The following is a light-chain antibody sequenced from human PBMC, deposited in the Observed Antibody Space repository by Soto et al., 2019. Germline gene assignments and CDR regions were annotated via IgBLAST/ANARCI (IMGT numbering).Light chain of an antibody. CDR1: GRDVGDSSH. J-gene: IGLJ3*02. CDR2: EVN. V-gene: IGLV2-11*01. CDR3: CLSPGSLTWL. Sequence: QSALTQPRSVSGSPGQSVTISCTATGRDVGDSSHVSWYQLHPGTAPKLMIYEVNNRPSGVPDRFSGSKSGSTASLTISGLQAEDEAEYYCCLSPGSLTWLFGGGTKLTVL.